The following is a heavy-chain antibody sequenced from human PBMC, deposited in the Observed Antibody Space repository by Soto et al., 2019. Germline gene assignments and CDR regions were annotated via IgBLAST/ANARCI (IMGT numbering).Heavy chain of an antibody. V-gene: IGHV3-74*01. CDR1: GFTFSSYW. CDR3: ARDEVVVVAATGFGTRH. Sequence: EVQLVESGGGLVQPGGSLRLSCAASGFTFSSYWMHWVRQAPGKGLVWVSRINSDGSSTSYADSVKGRFTISRDNAKNRLYLQMNSLRAEDTAVYYCARDEVVVVAATGFGTRHWGQGTLVTVSS. J-gene: IGHJ1*01. D-gene: IGHD2-15*01. CDR2: INSDGSST.